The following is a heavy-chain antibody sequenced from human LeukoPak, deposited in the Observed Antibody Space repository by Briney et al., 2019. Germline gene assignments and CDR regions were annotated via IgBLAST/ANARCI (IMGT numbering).Heavy chain of an antibody. CDR1: GYTFTNYD. D-gene: IGHD2-21*01. CDR2: MNPNSGNT. CDR3: ARVAGNCGGDCYRLVY. J-gene: IGHJ4*02. V-gene: IGHV1-8*01. Sequence: ASVKVSCKASGYTFTNYDINWVRQATGQGLEWMAWMNPNSGNTGYAQKFQGRVTMTRNTSISTAYMELSSLRSEDTAVYYCARVAGNCGGDCYRLVYWGQGTLVTVAS.